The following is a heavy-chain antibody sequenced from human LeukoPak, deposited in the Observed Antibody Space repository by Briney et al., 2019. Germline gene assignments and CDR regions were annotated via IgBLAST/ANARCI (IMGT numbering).Heavy chain of an antibody. CDR3: ARRGYDFWSGYSPFDY. J-gene: IGHJ4*02. V-gene: IGHV4-39*01. CDR1: GGAISSRSYY. CDR2: IYYSGST. D-gene: IGHD3-3*01. Sequence: SETLSLNCTVSGGAISSRSYYWGWIRQPPGKGLEWIGSIYYSGSTYYNPSLKSRVTISVDTSKNQFSLKLSSVTAADTAVYYCARRGYDFWSGYSPFDYWGQGTLVTVSS.